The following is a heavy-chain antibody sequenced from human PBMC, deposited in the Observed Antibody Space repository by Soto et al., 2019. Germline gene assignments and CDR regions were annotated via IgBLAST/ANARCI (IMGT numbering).Heavy chain of an antibody. J-gene: IGHJ6*02. CDR3: ARDTRYCSGGSCYPYYYYGMDV. V-gene: IGHV4-34*01. D-gene: IGHD2-15*01. CDR1: GGSFSGYY. Sequence: PSETLSLTCAVYGGSFSGYYWSWIRQPPGKGLEWIGEINHSGSTNYNPSLKSRVTISVDTSKNQFSLKLSSVTAADTAAYYCARDTRYCSGGSCYPYYYYGMDVWGQGTTVTGSS. CDR2: INHSGST.